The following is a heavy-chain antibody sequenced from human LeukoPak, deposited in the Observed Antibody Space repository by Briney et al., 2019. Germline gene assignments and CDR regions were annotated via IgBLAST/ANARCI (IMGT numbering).Heavy chain of an antibody. CDR3: AREVDYNGMDV. Sequence: VASVTVSCTASGGTCSSYAISWVRQAPGQRLEWMGGIMPIFGTANYAQKFQGRVTITADESTSTAYIELSSLRSEDTAVYYCAREVDYNGMDVWGQGTTVTVSS. V-gene: IGHV1-69*13. CDR2: IMPIFGTA. J-gene: IGHJ6*02. CDR1: GGTCSSYA.